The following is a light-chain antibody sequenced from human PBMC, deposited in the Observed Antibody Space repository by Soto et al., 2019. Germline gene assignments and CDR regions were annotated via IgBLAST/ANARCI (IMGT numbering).Light chain of an antibody. CDR2: DVT. J-gene: IGLJ1*01. CDR3: SSYTSSNSNV. CDR1: SSDVGGSNY. Sequence: QSVLTQPASVSGSLGQSITISCTGTSSDVGGSNYVSWYQQFPGKAPKLMISDVTNRPSGVSNRFSGSKSDNTASLTISGLQAEDEGDYNCSSYTSSNSNVFATGTKVTVL. V-gene: IGLV2-14*01.